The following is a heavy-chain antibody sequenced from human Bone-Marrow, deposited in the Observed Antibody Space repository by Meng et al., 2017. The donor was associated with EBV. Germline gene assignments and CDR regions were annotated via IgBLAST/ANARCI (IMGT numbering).Heavy chain of an antibody. CDR3: ATEPGYSSG. V-gene: IGHV1-3*01. CDR2: INPGNGNT. D-gene: IGHD6-19*01. Sequence: QVALVQSGAEVRKPGAASKVSTQASGYTFTNYAMHWVRQAPGQRLEWMGWINPGNGNTKYSQTFPGRASITRDISASIVYMELTSLRSEDTAVYYCATEPGYSSGWGQGTLVTVSS. CDR1: GYTFTNYA. J-gene: IGHJ4*02.